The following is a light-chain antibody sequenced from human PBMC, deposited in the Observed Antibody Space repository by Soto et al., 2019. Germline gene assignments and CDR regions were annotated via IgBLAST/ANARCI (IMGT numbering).Light chain of an antibody. CDR3: RSYTGDRHFYV. J-gene: IGLJ1*01. CDR2: EVT. Sequence: QSVLTQPPSASGSPGQSASISCTGTGSDVGTYNFVSWYQQHPGKAPKLLIYEVTKRPSGVPDRFSGSKSGNTASLTVSGLQAEDEAEYFCRSYTGDRHFYVFGTGNKVTVL. V-gene: IGLV2-8*01. CDR1: GSDVGTYNF.